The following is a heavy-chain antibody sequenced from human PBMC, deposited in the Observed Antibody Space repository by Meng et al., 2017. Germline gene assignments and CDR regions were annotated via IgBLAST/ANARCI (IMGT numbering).Heavy chain of an antibody. V-gene: IGHV3-15*01. CDR3: TTAVGATTSCDY. CDR2: IKSKTDGGTT. D-gene: IGHD1-26*01. Sequence: GESLKIPCAASGFTFSNAWMSWVRQAPGKGLEWVGRIKSKTDGGTTDYAAPVKVRFTIPRDDSTNTLYPQMNSLKTEDTAVYYCTTAVGATTSCDYWGQGTLVTVSS. J-gene: IGHJ4*02. CDR1: GFTFSNAW.